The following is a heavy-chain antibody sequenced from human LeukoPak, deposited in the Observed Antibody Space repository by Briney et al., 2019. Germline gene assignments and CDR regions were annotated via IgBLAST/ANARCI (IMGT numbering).Heavy chain of an antibody. CDR3: AFHVERTMAANNYFDP. D-gene: IGHD5-18*01. Sequence: PSETLSLICAVSGYSISSGYYWGWVRQPPGKRLEWIGSIYHGGNTIYNPSLKSRVTMSVDTSKNQFSLSLSSVTAADTAVYHCAFHVERTMAANNYFDPWGQGILVTVSS. V-gene: IGHV4-38-2*01. J-gene: IGHJ5*02. CDR1: GYSISSGYY. CDR2: IYHGGNT.